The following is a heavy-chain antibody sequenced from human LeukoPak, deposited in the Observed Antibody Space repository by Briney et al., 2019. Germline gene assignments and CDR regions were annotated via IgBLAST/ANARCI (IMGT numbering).Heavy chain of an antibody. CDR2: ISGSGGST. CDR3: AKQEEQWLVRGAFDY. V-gene: IGHV3-23*01. D-gene: IGHD6-19*01. CDR1: GFTFSSYA. Sequence: PGRSLRLSCAASGFTFSSYAMSWVRQAPGKGLEWVSAISGSGGSTYYADSVKGRFTISRDNSKNTLYLQMNSLRAEDTAVYYCAKQEEQWLVRGAFDYWGQGTLVTVSS. J-gene: IGHJ4*02.